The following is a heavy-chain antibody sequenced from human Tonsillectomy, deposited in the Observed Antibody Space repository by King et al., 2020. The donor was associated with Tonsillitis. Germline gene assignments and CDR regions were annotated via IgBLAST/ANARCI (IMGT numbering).Heavy chain of an antibody. V-gene: IGHV5-51*01. Sequence: VQLVESGADVKKPGESLKISCKGSGYRFTSYWIGWVRQMPGKGLEWMGIIYPGDSDTRYSPSFQGQVTISADKSISTAYLQWSSLKASDTAMYYCTRNVRGYEDGGLWDAFDIWGQGTMVTVSS. CDR2: IYPGDSDT. J-gene: IGHJ3*02. D-gene: IGHD4-23*01. CDR3: TRNVRGYEDGGLWDAFDI. CDR1: GYRFTSYW.